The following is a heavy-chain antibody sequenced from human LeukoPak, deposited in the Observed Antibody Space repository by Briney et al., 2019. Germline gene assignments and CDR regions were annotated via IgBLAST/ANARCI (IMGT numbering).Heavy chain of an antibody. CDR3: ARERGYSYGSDDY. CDR1: GGTFSSYT. D-gene: IGHD5-18*01. CDR2: IIPILGIA. J-gene: IGHJ4*02. Sequence: SVKVSCKASGGTFSSYTISWERQAPGQGLEWMGRIIPILGIANYAQKFQGRVTITADKSTSTAYMELSSLRSEDTAVYYCARERGYSYGSDDYWGQGTLVTVSS. V-gene: IGHV1-69*04.